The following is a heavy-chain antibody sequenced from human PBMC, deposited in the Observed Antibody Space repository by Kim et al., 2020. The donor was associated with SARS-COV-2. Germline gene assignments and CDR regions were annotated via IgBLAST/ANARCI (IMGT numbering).Heavy chain of an antibody. CDR3: SKGGDTAMALYYFDY. J-gene: IGHJ4*02. CDR1: GFTFDDYA. D-gene: IGHD5-18*01. Sequence: GGSLRLSCAASGFTFDDYAMHWVRQAPGKGLEWVSGIRWNSGSIGYADSVKGRFTISRDNAKNSLYLQMNSLRAEDTALYYCSKGGDTAMALYYFDYWGQGTLVTVSS. CDR2: IRWNSGSI. V-gene: IGHV3-9*01.